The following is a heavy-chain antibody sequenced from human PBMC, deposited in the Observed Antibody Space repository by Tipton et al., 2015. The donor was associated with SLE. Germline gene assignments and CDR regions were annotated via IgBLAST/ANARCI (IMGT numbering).Heavy chain of an antibody. CDR3: ARDSRLTGDDFDY. CDR2: IYYSGST. Sequence: TLSLTCTVSGGSISSSSYYWGWIRQPPGKGLEWIGSIYYSGSTYYNPSLKSRVTISVDTSKNQFSLKLSSVTAADTAVYYCARDSRLTGDDFDYWGQGTLVTVSS. V-gene: IGHV4-39*07. D-gene: IGHD1-14*01. CDR1: GGSISSSSYY. J-gene: IGHJ4*02.